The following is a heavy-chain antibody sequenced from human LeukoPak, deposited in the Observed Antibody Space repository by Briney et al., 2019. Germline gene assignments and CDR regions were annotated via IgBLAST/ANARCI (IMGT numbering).Heavy chain of an antibody. CDR1: GGSINNYY. CDR3: ARNRDGYNSFDY. CDR2: VYYSGST. V-gene: IGHV4-59*12. J-gene: IGHJ4*02. Sequence: TSETLSLTCTVSGGSINNYYWSWIRQPPGKGLEWIGYVYYSGSTNYNPSLKSRVTISVDTSKNHFSLKLSSVTAADTAVYYCARNRDGYNSFDYWAREPWSPSPQ. D-gene: IGHD5-24*01.